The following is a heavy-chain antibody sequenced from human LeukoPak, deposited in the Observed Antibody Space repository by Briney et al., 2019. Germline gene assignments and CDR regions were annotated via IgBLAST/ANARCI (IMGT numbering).Heavy chain of an antibody. J-gene: IGHJ4*02. CDR1: GGTFSSYA. CDR3: ARDRGSYYYDSSGYYYFDY. D-gene: IGHD3-22*01. V-gene: IGHV1-69*05. CDR2: IIPIFGTA. Sequence: SVKVSCKASGGTFSSYAISWVRQAPGQGLEWMGRIIPIFGTANYAQKFQGRVTITTDESTSTAYMELSSLRSEDTAVYYCARDRGSYYYDSSGYYYFDYWGQGTLVTLSS.